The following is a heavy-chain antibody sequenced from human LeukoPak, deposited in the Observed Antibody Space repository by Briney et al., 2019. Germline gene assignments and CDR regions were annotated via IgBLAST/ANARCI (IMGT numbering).Heavy chain of an antibody. J-gene: IGHJ5*02. D-gene: IGHD2-2*01. V-gene: IGHV4-59*12. CDR1: GGSISSYY. CDR3: ARASKRLRVGPFDP. Sequence: KSSETLSLTCTVSGGSISSYYWSWIRQPPGKGLEWIGYIYYSGSTNYNPSLKSRVTISVDTSKNQFSLKLSSVTAADTAVYYCARASKRLRVGPFDPWGQGTLVTVSS. CDR2: IYYSGST.